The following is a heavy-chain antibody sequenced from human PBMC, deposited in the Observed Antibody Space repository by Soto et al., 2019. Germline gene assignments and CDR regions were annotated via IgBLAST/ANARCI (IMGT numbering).Heavy chain of an antibody. CDR1: GYTFTSYG. CDR3: AGEEERGWERTGGRDY. J-gene: IGHJ4*02. Sequence: QVPLVQSGAEVKKPGASVKVSCKASGYTFTSYGISWVRQAPGQGLEWMGWISAYNGNTNYAQKLQGRVTMTTDTTTSNADMETRCMISNSTAVYYGAGEEERGWERTGGRDYWGQGTLVTVSS. CDR2: ISAYNGNT. V-gene: IGHV1-18*01. D-gene: IGHD1-26*01.